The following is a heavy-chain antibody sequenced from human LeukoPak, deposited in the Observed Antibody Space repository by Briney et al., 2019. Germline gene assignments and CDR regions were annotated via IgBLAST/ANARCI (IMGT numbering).Heavy chain of an antibody. CDR3: AKDTGYSGYGIVDD. CDR2: ISWNSGSI. CDR1: AFTFDDYS. D-gene: IGHD5-12*01. V-gene: IGHV3-9*01. Sequence: GRSLRLSWAASAFTFDDYSTHWVRQAPGEGLEWVSGISWNSGSIGYADSVKGRFTISRDNAKNSLYMQMNSLRAEDTALYYCAKDTGYSGYGIVDDWGQGTPVTVSS. J-gene: IGHJ4*02.